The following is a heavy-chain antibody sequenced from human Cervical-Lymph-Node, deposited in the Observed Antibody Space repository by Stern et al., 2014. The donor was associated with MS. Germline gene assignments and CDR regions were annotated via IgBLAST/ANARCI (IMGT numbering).Heavy chain of an antibody. J-gene: IGHJ4*02. CDR3: ARDFGEGHFDY. CDR2: IGTADDT. D-gene: IGHD3-3*01. V-gene: IGHV3-13*01. CDR1: GFTFSSYD. Sequence: EVQLVESGGGLVQPGGSLRLSCAASGFTFSSYDMHWVHQATGKGLEWVSAIGTADDTYYPGSVKGRFTIARENAKNSLYLQMNSLRAGDTAVYYCARDFGEGHFDYWGQGTLVTVPS.